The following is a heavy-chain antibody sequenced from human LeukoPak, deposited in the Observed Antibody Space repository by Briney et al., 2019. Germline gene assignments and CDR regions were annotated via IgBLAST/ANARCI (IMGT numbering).Heavy chain of an antibody. CDR3: ARDVRYASGWSTLES. D-gene: IGHD6-19*01. J-gene: IGHJ4*02. CDR1: GGSIINHY. V-gene: IGHV4-4*07. Sequence: PSETLSLTCTVSGGSIINHYWSWIRQPAGKGLEWIGRIYSSGSANYSPSLKSRVSMSIDTSNNHFSLNLTSVTAADTALYFCARDVRYASGWSTLESWGQGTLVTVSS. CDR2: IYSSGSA.